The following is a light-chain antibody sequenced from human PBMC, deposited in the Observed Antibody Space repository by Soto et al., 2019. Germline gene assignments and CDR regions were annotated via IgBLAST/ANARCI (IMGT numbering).Light chain of an antibody. CDR1: QSVSSSY. J-gene: IGKJ5*01. Sequence: EIVLTQSPGTLSLSPVERATLSGRASQSVSSSYLAWYQQKPGQTPRLLIFGASTRATGIPARFSGSGSGTEFTLTISSLQPEDFAVYFCQQYAGPPTTFGQGTRLEIK. CDR3: QQYAGPPTT. CDR2: GAS. V-gene: IGKV3-20*01.